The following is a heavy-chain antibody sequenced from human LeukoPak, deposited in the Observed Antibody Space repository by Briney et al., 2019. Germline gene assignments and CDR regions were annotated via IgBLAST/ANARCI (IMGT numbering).Heavy chain of an antibody. J-gene: IGHJ4*02. CDR2: IKQDGSEK. V-gene: IGHV3-7*03. Sequence: GGSLRLSCAASGFIFSSYWMSWVRQAPGKGLEWVANIKQDGSEKYYVDSVKGRFTISRDNAKNSLYLQMNSLRAEDTAVYYCARVSRVVVITPYFDYWGQGTLVTVSS. CDR3: ARVSRVVVITPYFDY. D-gene: IGHD3-22*01. CDR1: GFIFSSYW.